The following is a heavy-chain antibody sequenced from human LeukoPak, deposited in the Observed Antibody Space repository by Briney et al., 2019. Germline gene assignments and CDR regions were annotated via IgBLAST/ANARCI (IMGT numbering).Heavy chain of an antibody. Sequence: SVKVSCKASGGTFSSYAISWVRQAPGQGLEWMGGIIPIFGTANYAQKFQGRVTITADKSTSTAYMELSSLRSEDTAVYYCAREGDYAPSHNWFDPWGQGTLVTVSS. CDR1: GGTFSSYA. CDR3: AREGDYAPSHNWFDP. J-gene: IGHJ5*02. V-gene: IGHV1-69*06. D-gene: IGHD4-17*01. CDR2: IIPIFGTA.